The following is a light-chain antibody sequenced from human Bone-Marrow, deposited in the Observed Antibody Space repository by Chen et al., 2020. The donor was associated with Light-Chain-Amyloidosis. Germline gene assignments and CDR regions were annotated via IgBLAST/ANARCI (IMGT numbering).Light chain of an antibody. CDR1: QTISTH. CDR3: QHRGGWPPLS. Sequence: EVVLTQSPATLSLSPGERTTLSCRASQTISTHLVWYQQKPGQVPRLLIYDASTRATGIPARFSGSGSGTDFTLSISSLEAEDFAVYYCQHRGGWPPLSVGGGTKIEIK. V-gene: IGKV3-11*01. CDR2: DAS. J-gene: IGKJ4*01.